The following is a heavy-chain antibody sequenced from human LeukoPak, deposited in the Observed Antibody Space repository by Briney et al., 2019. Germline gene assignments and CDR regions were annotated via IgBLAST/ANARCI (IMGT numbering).Heavy chain of an antibody. CDR1: GGSISSSSYY. D-gene: IGHD5-18*01. V-gene: IGHV4-39*07. J-gene: IGHJ5*02. Sequence: ASETLSLTCTVSGGSISSSSYYWGWIRQPPGKGLEWIGSIYYSGSTYYNPSLKSRVTISVDTSKNQFSLKLSSVTAADTAVYYCARLAPVLDTAMVLRFDPWGQGTLVTVSS. CDR3: ARLAPVLDTAMVLRFDP. CDR2: IYYSGST.